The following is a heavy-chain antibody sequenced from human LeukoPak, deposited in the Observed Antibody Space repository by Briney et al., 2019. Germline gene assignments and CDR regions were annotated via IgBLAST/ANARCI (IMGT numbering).Heavy chain of an antibody. D-gene: IGHD2-8*02. CDR1: GFTFSSYA. CDR3: ARIIGPATGGMDV. Sequence: GGSLRLSCAASGFTFSSYAMHWVRQAPGKGLEWVAIISYDGSNKYYADSVKGRFTISRDNSKNTLYLQMNSLRAEDTAVYYCARIIGPATGGMDVWGKGTTVTVSS. J-gene: IGHJ6*03. CDR2: ISYDGSNK. V-gene: IGHV3-30-3*01.